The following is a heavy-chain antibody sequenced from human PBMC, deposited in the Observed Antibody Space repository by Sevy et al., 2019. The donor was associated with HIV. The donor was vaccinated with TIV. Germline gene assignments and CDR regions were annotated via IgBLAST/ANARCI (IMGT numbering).Heavy chain of an antibody. CDR3: ARGREPYCGGDCYSAFDI. Sequence: GGSLRLSCAASGFTFDDYGMSWVRQALGKGLEWVSGINWNAGSTGYADSVKGRFTISRDNAKNSLYVQMNSLRAEDTALYYCARGREPYCGGDCYSAFDIWGQGTMVTVSS. V-gene: IGHV3-20*04. J-gene: IGHJ3*02. CDR2: INWNAGST. CDR1: GFTFDDYG. D-gene: IGHD2-21*02.